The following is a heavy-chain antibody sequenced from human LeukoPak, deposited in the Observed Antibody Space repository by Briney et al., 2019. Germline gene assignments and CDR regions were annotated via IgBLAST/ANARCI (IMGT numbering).Heavy chain of an antibody. CDR3: ARDTWAIFGVARYYYYYMDV. D-gene: IGHD3-3*01. Sequence: GRSLRLSCAASGFAFSSYAMHWVRQAPGKGLEWVAVISYDGSNKYYADSVKGRFTISRDNSKNTLYLQMNSLRAEDTAVYYCARDTWAIFGVARYYYYYMDVWGKGTTVTVSS. CDR2: ISYDGSNK. J-gene: IGHJ6*03. V-gene: IGHV3-30*04. CDR1: GFAFSSYA.